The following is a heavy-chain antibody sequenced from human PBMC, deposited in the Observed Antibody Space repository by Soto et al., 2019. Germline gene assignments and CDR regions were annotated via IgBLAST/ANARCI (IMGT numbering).Heavy chain of an antibody. CDR1: GVPIASGTW. V-gene: IGHV4-4*02. Sequence: SETLSLTCSVSGVPIASGTWWNWVRQSPGKGLEWLGEIYHTGMTNYNPSLKSRITISVDKSKNHFSLRLTSVTAADTATYYCAKAPLGVLRFSETLPDMDAWGQGTTVTVSS. D-gene: IGHD3-3*01. CDR2: IYHTGMT. J-gene: IGHJ6*02. CDR3: AKAPLGVLRFSETLPDMDA.